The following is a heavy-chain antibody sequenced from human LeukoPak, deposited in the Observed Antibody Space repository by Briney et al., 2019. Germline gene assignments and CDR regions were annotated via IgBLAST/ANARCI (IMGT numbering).Heavy chain of an antibody. CDR2: INPNSGGT. J-gene: IGHJ5*02. D-gene: IGHD2-2*01. CDR3: AGERPVVGYCSSTSCPRWFDP. V-gene: IGHV1-2*04. CDR1: GYTFTGYY. Sequence: ASVKVSCKASGYTFTGYYMHWVRQAPGQGLEWMGWINPNSGGTNYAQKFQGWVTMTRDTSISTAYMELSRLRSDDTAVYYCAGERPVVGYCSSTSCPRWFDPWGQGTLVTVSS.